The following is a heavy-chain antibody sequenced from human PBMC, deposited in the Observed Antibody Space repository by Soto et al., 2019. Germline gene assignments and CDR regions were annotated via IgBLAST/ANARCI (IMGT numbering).Heavy chain of an antibody. D-gene: IGHD6-6*01. Sequence: SVKVSCKASGFASPGNAVQWVRQARGQHXEWIGLFVIGSSYRYYEQKFQERVTISGDTSKSTFYMELSSLRYEDTAVYYCAADWVAARSGGPSYYYDMDVWGQGTTGTVSS. CDR3: AADWVAARSGGPSYYYDMDV. CDR2: FVIGSSYR. V-gene: IGHV1-58*01. CDR1: GFASPGNA. J-gene: IGHJ6*02.